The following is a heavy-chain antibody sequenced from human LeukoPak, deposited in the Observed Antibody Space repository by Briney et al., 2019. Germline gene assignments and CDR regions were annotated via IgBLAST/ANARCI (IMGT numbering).Heavy chain of an antibody. CDR2: ISNSGDAT. Sequence: GGSLRLSCAASGFTFSNYAMSWVRQAPGKGLEWVSTISNSGDATYYADSVKGRFTISRDNAKNSLYLQMNSLRAEDTAVYYCARDPGSRANWGQGTLVTVSS. CDR3: ARDPGSRAN. CDR1: GFTFSNYA. D-gene: IGHD1-26*01. J-gene: IGHJ4*02. V-gene: IGHV3-21*01.